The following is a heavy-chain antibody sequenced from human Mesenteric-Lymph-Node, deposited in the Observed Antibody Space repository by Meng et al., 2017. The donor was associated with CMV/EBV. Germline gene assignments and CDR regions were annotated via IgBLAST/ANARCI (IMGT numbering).Heavy chain of an antibody. CDR2: VIPMLNSA. CDR3: ARASRAYYDASAYYGL. V-gene: IGHV1-69*08. D-gene: IGHD3-22*01. Sequence: SVKVSCKASGGTFSTYTITWVRQAPGQGLEWMGRVIPMLNSANYAQKFQGRVTITADKSTNTAFMELSSLTSDDTAVYCCARASRAYYDASAYYGLWGQGTLVTVSS. CDR1: GGTFSTYT. J-gene: IGHJ4*02.